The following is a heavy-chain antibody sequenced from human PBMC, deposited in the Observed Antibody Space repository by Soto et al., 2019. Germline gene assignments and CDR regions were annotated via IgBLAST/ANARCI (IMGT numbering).Heavy chain of an antibody. CDR3: ARGQREGGYSSTYYYYYMNV. J-gene: IGHJ6*03. Sequence: SETLCLTCAVYGGSFSGYYWSWIRQPPGKGLEWIGEINHSGSTNYNPSLKSRVTISVDTSKNQFSLKLTSVTAADTAVYYCARGQREGGYSSTYYYYYMNVWGKGTTVTVSS. V-gene: IGHV4-34*01. CDR2: INHSGST. CDR1: GGSFSGYY. D-gene: IGHD5-18*01.